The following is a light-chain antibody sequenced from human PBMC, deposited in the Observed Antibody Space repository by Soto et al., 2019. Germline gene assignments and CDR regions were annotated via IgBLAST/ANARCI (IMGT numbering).Light chain of an antibody. CDR3: QQSYSTPRT. Sequence: DIQMTQSPSSLSASVGDRVTITCRASQRISSYLNRYHQKPGKAPKLLFYTASRLQGWVPSRFSGSGYGTDFTLTISSLQPEDFATYYCQQSYSTPRTFGQGTKVEI. J-gene: IGKJ1*01. V-gene: IGKV1-39*01. CDR1: QRISSY. CDR2: TAS.